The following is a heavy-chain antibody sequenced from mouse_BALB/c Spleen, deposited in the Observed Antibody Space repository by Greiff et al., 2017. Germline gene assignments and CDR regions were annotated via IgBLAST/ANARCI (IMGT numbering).Heavy chain of an antibody. CDR2: ISDGGSYT. CDR3: ARGRQLGLGRDAMDD. J-gene: IGHJ4*01. Sequence: EVKLVESGGGLVKPGGSLKLSCAASGFTFSDYYMYWVRQTPEKRLEWVATISDGGSYTYYPDSVKGRFTISRDNAKNNLYLQMSSLKSEDTAMYYCARGRQLGLGRDAMDDWGQGTSVTVSS. V-gene: IGHV5-4*02. D-gene: IGHD3-1*01. CDR1: GFTFSDYY.